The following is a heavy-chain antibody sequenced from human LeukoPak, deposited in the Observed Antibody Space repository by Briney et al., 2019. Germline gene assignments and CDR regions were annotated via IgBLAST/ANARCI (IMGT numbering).Heavy chain of an antibody. J-gene: IGHJ6*02. Sequence: GGSLRISFSAPGVTLSRNHNSWGRPAPREGLGWGSVIYSGGSTYYADSVKGRFTISRHNSKNTLYLQMNSLRAEDTAVYYCHRAHSSGHYYYGMDVWGQGTTVTVSS. CDR2: IYSGGST. CDR1: GVTLSRNH. V-gene: IGHV3-53*04. D-gene: IGHD2-15*01. CDR3: HRAHSSGHYYYGMDV.